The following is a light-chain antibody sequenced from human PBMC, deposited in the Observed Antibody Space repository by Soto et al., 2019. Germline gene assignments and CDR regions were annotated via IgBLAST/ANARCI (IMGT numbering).Light chain of an antibody. CDR3: QQQGT. CDR2: AAS. J-gene: IGKJ2*01. Sequence: EIVLTQSPGTLSLSLGERATLSCRASRSLSSSYVVWYQQKPGQAPRLLIYAASRSATGIPDRFSGSGSATEYTLTIRRLEPEDFAVYYCQQQGTFGQGTKLDIK. V-gene: IGKV3-20*01. CDR1: RSLSSSY.